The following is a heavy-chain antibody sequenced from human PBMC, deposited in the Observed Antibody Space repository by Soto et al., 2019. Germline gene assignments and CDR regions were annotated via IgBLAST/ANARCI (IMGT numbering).Heavy chain of an antibody. CDR2: INPSGGST. D-gene: IGHD3-22*01. V-gene: IGHV1-46*01. CDR3: ARKENGDFYDSSGSDSFCI. CDR1: GYTFTSYY. Sequence: ASVKVSCKASGYTFTSYYMHWVRQAPGQGLEWMGIINPSGGSTSYAQKFQGRVTMTRDTSTSTVYMELSSLRSEDTAVYYCARKENGDFYDSSGSDSFCIWGRRTMGTLPS. J-gene: IGHJ3*02.